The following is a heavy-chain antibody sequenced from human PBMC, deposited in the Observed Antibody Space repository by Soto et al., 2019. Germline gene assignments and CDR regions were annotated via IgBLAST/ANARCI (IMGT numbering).Heavy chain of an antibody. D-gene: IGHD3-10*01. CDR3: ARDQDRGIMVRGVMDY. Sequence: QVQRVQSGAEEKKPGASVKVSCKASGYTFTSYAMHWVRQAPGQRLEWMGWINAGNGNTKYSQKFQGRVTITRDTSASTAYMELSSLRSEDTAVYYCARDQDRGIMVRGVMDYWGQGTLVTVSS. CDR1: GYTFTSYA. V-gene: IGHV1-3*05. J-gene: IGHJ4*02. CDR2: INAGNGNT.